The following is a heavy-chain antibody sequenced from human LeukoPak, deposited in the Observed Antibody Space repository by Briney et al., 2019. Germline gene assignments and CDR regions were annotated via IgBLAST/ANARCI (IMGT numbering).Heavy chain of an antibody. CDR3: ARGGNRYFDY. J-gene: IGHJ4*02. D-gene: IGHD2/OR15-2a*01. Sequence: SETLSLTCSVSGGSISSYYWSWIRQPAGKGLEWIERIYTNENTNYNPSLKSRVTMTVDTSKNQFSLTLSSVTAADTAVYYCARGGNRYFDYWGQGTLVTVSS. V-gene: IGHV4-4*07. CDR1: GGSISSYY. CDR2: IYTNENT.